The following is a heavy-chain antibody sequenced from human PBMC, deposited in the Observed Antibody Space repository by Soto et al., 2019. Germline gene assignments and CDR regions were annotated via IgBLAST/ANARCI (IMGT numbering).Heavy chain of an antibody. J-gene: IGHJ4*02. CDR2: IYYSGST. CDR3: DRRIGLLRKGSLDY. V-gene: IGHV4-39*01. CDR1: GGSISSSSYY. D-gene: IGHD2-21*02. Sequence: QLQLQESGPGLVKPSETLSLTCTVSGGSISSSSYYWGWIRQPTGKGLEWIGSIYYSGSTYYNPSLKSRVTISVDASKNHFSLKLGSVTGADTGVYYCDRRIGLLRKGSLDYWGQGTLVTGSS.